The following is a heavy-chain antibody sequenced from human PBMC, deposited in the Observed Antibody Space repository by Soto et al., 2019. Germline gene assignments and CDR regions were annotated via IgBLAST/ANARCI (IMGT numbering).Heavy chain of an antibody. Sequence: PGESLTISCKGSGYSFTSYWIGWVRQMPGKGLEWMGIIYPGDSDTRYSPSFQGQVTISADKSISTAYLQWSSVKASDTAMYYCARPGPCSSTSCPDAFDIWGQGTMVTVSS. V-gene: IGHV5-51*01. D-gene: IGHD2-2*01. CDR3: ARPGPCSSTSCPDAFDI. J-gene: IGHJ3*02. CDR1: GYSFTSYW. CDR2: IYPGDSDT.